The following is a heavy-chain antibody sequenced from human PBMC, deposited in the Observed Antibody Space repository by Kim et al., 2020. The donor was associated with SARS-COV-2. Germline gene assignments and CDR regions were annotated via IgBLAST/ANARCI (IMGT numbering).Heavy chain of an antibody. CDR1: GFTFSSYS. Sequence: GGSLRLSCAASGFTFSSYSMNWVRQAPGKGLEWSSSIIISSSYLYNQASGKARSTIAGDNAKNYLYLQMNSLRAEDTAVYYCARGCELHYGSGGPITPFFDYWGQGTLVTVSS. V-gene: IGHV3-21*01. D-gene: IGHD3-10*01. CDR3: ARGCELHYGSGGPITPFFDY. J-gene: IGHJ4*02. CDR2: IIISSSYL.